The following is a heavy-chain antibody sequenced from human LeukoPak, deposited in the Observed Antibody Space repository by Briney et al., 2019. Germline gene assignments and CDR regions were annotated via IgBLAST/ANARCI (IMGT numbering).Heavy chain of an antibody. D-gene: IGHD6-19*01. CDR1: GGSFSGYY. J-gene: IGHJ4*02. CDR3: ARVRPPGIAVY. CDR2: INHSGST. V-gene: IGHV4-34*01. Sequence: SETLSLTCAVYGGSFSGYYWSWIRQPPGKGLEWIGEINHSGSTNYNPSLKSRVTISVDTSKNQFSLKLSSVTAADTAVCYCARVRPPGIAVYWGQGTLVTVSS.